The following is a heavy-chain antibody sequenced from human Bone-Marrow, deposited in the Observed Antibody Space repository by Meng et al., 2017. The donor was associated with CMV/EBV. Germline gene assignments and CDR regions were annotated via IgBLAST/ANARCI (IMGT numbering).Heavy chain of an antibody. CDR2: IYPRDSII. V-gene: IGHV5-51*01. CDR1: GYIFTSYW. J-gene: IGHJ5*02. D-gene: IGHD6-6*01. Sequence: KGSGYIFTSYWIGWVRQMPGKGLEWMGIIYPRDSIIRYNPSFQGHVTISADKSIRTAYPQWSSLKASDTAIYYCARRGGSSLHWFDPWGQGTLVTVSS. CDR3: ARRGGSSLHWFDP.